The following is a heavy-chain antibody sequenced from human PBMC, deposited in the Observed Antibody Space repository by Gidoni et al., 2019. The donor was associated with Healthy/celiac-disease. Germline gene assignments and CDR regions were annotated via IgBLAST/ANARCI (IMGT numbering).Heavy chain of an antibody. D-gene: IGHD6-19*01. CDR3: ARDSPRVMSSGRDDAFDI. V-gene: IGHV3-33*01. Sequence: QVQLVESGGGVVQPGRSLRLSCAASGFTFSSYGMHWVRQAPGKGLEWVAVIWYDGSNKYYADSVKGRFTISRDNSKNTLYLQMNSLRAEDTAVYYCARDSPRVMSSGRDDAFDIWGQGTMVTVSS. CDR2: IWYDGSNK. CDR1: GFTFSSYG. J-gene: IGHJ3*02.